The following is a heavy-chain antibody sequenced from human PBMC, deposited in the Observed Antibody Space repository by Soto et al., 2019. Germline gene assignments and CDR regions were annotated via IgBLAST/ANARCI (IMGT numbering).Heavy chain of an antibody. CDR1: GFTFSNAW. J-gene: IGHJ6*02. V-gene: IGHV3-15*01. CDR3: TTDLGGVYLAPDYYGMDV. Sequence: PGGSLRLSCAASGFTFSNAWMSWVRQAPGKGLEWVGRIKSKTDGGTTDYAAPVKGRFTTSRDDSKNTLYLQMNSLKTEDTAVYYCTTDLGGVYLAPDYYGMDVWGQGTAVTVSS. CDR2: IKSKTDGGTT. D-gene: IGHD1-26*01.